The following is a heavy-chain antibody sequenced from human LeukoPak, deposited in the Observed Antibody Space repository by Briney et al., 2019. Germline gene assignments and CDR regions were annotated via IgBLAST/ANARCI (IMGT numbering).Heavy chain of an antibody. CDR1: GDSISSYY. D-gene: IGHD3-22*01. CDR3: AREPYYYDSSGYRGYDAFDI. CDR2: IYTSGST. Sequence: PSETLSLTCTVSGDSISSYYWSWIRQPAGKGLEWIGRIYTSGSTNYNPSLKSRVTMSVDTSKNQFSLKLSSVTAADTAVYYCAREPYYYDSSGYRGYDAFDIWGQGTMVTVSS. J-gene: IGHJ3*02. V-gene: IGHV4-4*07.